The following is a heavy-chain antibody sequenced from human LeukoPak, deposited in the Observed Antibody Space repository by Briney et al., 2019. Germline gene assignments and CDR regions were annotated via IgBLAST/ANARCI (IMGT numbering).Heavy chain of an antibody. J-gene: IGHJ5*02. D-gene: IGHD3-10*01. Sequence: SETLSLTCAVYGGSFSGYYWSWIRQPPGKGLEWIGEINHSGSTNYNPSLKSRVTISVDTSKNQFSLKLSSVTAADTAVYYCARRVGSRAPIREITMVRGVSRWFDPWGQGTLVTVSS. CDR1: GGSFSGYY. CDR3: ARRVGSRAPIREITMVRGVSRWFDP. CDR2: INHSGST. V-gene: IGHV4-34*01.